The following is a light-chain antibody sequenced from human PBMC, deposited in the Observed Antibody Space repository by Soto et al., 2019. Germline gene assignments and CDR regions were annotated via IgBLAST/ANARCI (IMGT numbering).Light chain of an antibody. CDR3: MQGTHWPIT. CDR1: QSLLNSNGYNY. CDR2: LGS. J-gene: IGKJ1*01. Sequence: DIVMTQSPLSLPVTPGEPASISCRSSQSLLNSNGYNYLDWYLQKPGQSPQLLIYLGSNRASGVPDRFSGSGSGTDFTLKISRVEAEDVGVYHCMQGTHWPITFGQGTKVDIK. V-gene: IGKV2-28*01.